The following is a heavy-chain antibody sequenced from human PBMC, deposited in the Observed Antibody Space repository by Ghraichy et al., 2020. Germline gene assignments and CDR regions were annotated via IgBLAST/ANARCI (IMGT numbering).Heavy chain of an antibody. CDR3: ARGSNWNYDLDY. Sequence: GGSLRLSCAASGFTFSSNSMNWVRQAPGKGLEWVSSITSSSSYISYADSVKGRFTISRDNAKNSLYLQMNSLRAEDTAVYYCARGSNWNYDLDYWGQGTLVTVSS. D-gene: IGHD1-7*01. CDR2: ITSSSSYI. CDR1: GFTFSSNS. V-gene: IGHV3-21*01. J-gene: IGHJ4*02.